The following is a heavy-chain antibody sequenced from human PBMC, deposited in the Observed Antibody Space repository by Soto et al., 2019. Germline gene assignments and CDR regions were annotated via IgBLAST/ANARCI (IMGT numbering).Heavy chain of an antibody. CDR1: GGSISSYY. CDR3: XXXGRXXXSXXYYFDY. J-gene: IGHJ4*02. Sequence: QVQLQESGPGLVKPSETLSLTCTVSGGSISSYYWSWIRQPPGKGLEWIGYIYYSGSTNYNPSLKSRVTISVDTSKNQCSLKLSSVTAADTAVYYCXXXGRXXXSXXYYFDYWGQGTLVTVSS. V-gene: IGHV4-59*01. CDR2: IYYSGST.